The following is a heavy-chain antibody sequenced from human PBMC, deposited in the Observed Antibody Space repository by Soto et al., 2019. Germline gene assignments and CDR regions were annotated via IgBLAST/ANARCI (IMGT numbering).Heavy chain of an antibody. CDR2: LHNDGMIA. CDR3: GRGRASFYIDF. CDR1: VFTFGSYS. Sequence: PWGSLLLSCASSVFTFGSYSMYWVRQAPGKGLVWVSLLHNDGMIATYADCVNGRFTISRDIAKNTLYLQMNSLRAEDTAVYYCGRGRASFYIDFWGQGTLVTVSS. V-gene: IGHV3-74*03. J-gene: IGHJ4*02. D-gene: IGHD2-2*02.